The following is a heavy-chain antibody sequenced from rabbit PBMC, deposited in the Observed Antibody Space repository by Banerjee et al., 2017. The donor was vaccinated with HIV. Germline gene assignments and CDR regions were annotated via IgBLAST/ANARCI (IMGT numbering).Heavy chain of an antibody. CDR3: ARERANYAGFDL. Sequence: QEQLVESGGGLVTLGGSLKLSCKASGIDFSSYGISWVRQAPGKGLEWIGCIYTDSGSTWYANWAKGRFTISKTSSTTVTLQVTSLTAADTATYFCARERANYAGFDLWGPGTLVTVS. V-gene: IGHV1S45*01. J-gene: IGHJ4*01. D-gene: IGHD4-2*01. CDR1: GIDFSSYG. CDR2: IYTDSGST.